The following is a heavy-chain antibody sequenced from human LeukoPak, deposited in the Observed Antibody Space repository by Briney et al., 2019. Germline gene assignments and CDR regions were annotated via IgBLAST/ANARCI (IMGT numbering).Heavy chain of an antibody. CDR1: GFSFSTYG. J-gene: IGHJ4*02. CDR3: AKALFGGNTC. Sequence: PGGSLRLSCVASGFSFSTYGMSWVRQAPGKGLECVSGISGNAATTYYADSVKGRFTISRESSKNTLYLQMDSLRAEDTAVYYCAKALFGGNTCWGQGTLVTVSS. V-gene: IGHV3-23*01. D-gene: IGHD2-15*01. CDR2: ISGNAATT.